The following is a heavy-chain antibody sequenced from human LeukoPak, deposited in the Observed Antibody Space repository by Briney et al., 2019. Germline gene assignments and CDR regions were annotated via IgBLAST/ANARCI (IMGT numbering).Heavy chain of an antibody. V-gene: IGHV4-34*01. D-gene: IGHD3-10*01. Sequence: SVTLSLTCAVYGCSFSGYYWSWIRQPPGKGLEWVGEINYSGSNNYNPSLKSRVTISVDTSKHQYSLKLSSVTVADTAVYYCARGFGEFRAFDLWGQGTLVTVS. J-gene: IGHJ4*02. CDR2: INYSGSN. CDR3: ARGFGEFRAFDL. CDR1: GCSFSGYY.